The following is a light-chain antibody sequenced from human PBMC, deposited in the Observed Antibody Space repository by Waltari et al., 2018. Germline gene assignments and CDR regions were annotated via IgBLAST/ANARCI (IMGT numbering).Light chain of an antibody. V-gene: IGLV2-14*03. Sequence: QSGLTQPASVSGSPGQSITISCTGTRSDIGYYNFVSWYQQHPGKAPKLVIFDFSRWPSGVSHRFSGSKSGNTASLTISGLQAEDEAAYYCASYTSANTVLFGGGTKVTVL. J-gene: IGLJ2*01. CDR3: ASYTSANTVL. CDR2: DFS. CDR1: RSDIGYYNF.